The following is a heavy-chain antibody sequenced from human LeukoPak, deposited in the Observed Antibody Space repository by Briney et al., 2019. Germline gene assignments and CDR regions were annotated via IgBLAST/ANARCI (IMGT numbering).Heavy chain of an antibody. CDR1: GGSISSSSYY. J-gene: IGHJ6*03. Sequence: PLETLSLTCTVSGGSISSSSYYWGWIRQPPGKGLEWIGSIYYSGSTYYNPSLKSRVTISVDTSKNQFSLKLSSVTAADTAVYYCARGFYGSGSYSPPYYYMDVWGKGTTVTISS. V-gene: IGHV4-39*07. CDR2: IYYSGST. D-gene: IGHD3-10*01. CDR3: ARGFYGSGSYSPPYYYMDV.